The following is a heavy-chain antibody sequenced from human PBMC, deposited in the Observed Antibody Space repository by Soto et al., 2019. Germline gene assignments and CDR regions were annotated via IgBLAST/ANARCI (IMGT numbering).Heavy chain of an antibody. D-gene: IGHD6-13*01. Sequence: PGGSLRLSCEASGFTFNNYSMNWVRQAPGKGLEWVSSISSSGGSTYYADSVKGRFTISRDNSKNTLYLQMNSLRAEDTAVYYCAKDRPHWGAAAGTYYFDYWGQGTLVTVSS. V-gene: IGHV3-23*01. CDR2: ISSSGGST. CDR1: GFTFNNYS. CDR3: AKDRPHWGAAAGTYYFDY. J-gene: IGHJ4*02.